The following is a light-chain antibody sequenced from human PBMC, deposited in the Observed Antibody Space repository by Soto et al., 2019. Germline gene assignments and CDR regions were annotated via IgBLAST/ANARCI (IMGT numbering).Light chain of an antibody. J-gene: IGKJ2*01. CDR1: QSVAKN. CDR2: AAS. Sequence: ETVMTHSPATLSVSPGERVTLSCRASQSVAKNVAWYQHKPGQPPRLLIYAASTRATGIPARFDGSGSGTEFTLTISSPQSEDFAVYFCQQYNHWPGTFGQGTKVEMK. CDR3: QQYNHWPGT. V-gene: IGKV3-15*01.